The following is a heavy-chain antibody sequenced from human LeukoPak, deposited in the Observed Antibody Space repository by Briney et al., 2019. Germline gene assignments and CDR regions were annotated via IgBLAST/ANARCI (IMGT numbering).Heavy chain of an antibody. D-gene: IGHD3-22*01. Sequence: PGGSLSLSCAVSGFTFSRNAMSWVRQAPGGGVEWVSAISGSGGRTYYADSVKGRFTISRDNSKNTLSLQMNSLRVEDTAVYYCAKHWNYYDSSGYFRDYHYYYGIDVWGQGTTVTVSS. V-gene: IGHV3-23*01. J-gene: IGHJ6*02. CDR3: AKHWNYYDSSGYFRDYHYYYGIDV. CDR2: ISGSGGRT. CDR1: GFTFSRNA.